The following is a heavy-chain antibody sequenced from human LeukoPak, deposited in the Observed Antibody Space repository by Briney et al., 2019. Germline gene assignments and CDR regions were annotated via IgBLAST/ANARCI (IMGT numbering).Heavy chain of an antibody. J-gene: IGHJ4*02. CDR2: ISSTAGTT. CDR3: ARQQQQLWYD. CDR1: GFTFSSYE. Sequence: PGGSLRLSCAASGFTFSSYEMNWVRQAPGKGLEWVSYISSTAGTTYYADSVKGRFTISRDNAKNSLYLQMSSLRAEDTAVYFCARQQQQLWYDWGQGTLVTVSS. V-gene: IGHV3-48*03. D-gene: IGHD5-18*01.